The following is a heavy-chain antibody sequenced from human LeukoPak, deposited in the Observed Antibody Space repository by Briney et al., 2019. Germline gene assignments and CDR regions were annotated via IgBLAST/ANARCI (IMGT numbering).Heavy chain of an antibody. Sequence: SETLSLTFAGDGGSFRGYYWSWLRQPPGKGLEWIGEINHSGSTNYNPSLKSRVTISVDTSKNQFSLKLSSVTAADTAVYYCCCSGWYMDYWGQGTLVTVSS. CDR3: CCSGWYMDY. CDR2: INHSGST. J-gene: IGHJ4*02. V-gene: IGHV4-34*01. CDR1: GGSFRGYY. D-gene: IGHD6-19*01.